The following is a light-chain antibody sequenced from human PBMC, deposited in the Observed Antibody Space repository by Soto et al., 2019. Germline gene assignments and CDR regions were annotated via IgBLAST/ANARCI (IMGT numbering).Light chain of an antibody. Sequence: DVVMTQTPPSLSVAPGQPASISCKSSQSLLHITGETFLFWYLQKPGQSPQLLIYEVSTRVSGVPDRFSGSGSGTDFTLEISRVETDDVGIYYCMQSTQLPPTFGQGTRLEI. CDR1: QSLLHITGETF. CDR2: EVS. CDR3: MQSTQLPPT. J-gene: IGKJ5*01. V-gene: IGKV2D-29*02.